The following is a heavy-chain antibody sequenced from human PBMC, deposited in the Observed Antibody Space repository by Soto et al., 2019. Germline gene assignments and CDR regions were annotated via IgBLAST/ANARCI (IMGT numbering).Heavy chain of an antibody. CDR3: ARGPGGPDGPGDY. D-gene: IGHD2-15*01. CDR1: GASFNNDY. V-gene: IGHV4-59*01. CDR2: ISYSGTI. Sequence: SETLSLTCTVSGASFNNDYWTWIRQSAGKGLECIGYISYSGTINYNPSFRSRVSMSLDTSKNQFYLRLSSVAAADTAFYYCARGPGGPDGPGDYWGQGTLVTVSS. J-gene: IGHJ4*02.